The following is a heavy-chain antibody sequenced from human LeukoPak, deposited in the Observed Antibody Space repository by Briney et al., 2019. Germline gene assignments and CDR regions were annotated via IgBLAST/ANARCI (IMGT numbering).Heavy chain of an antibody. D-gene: IGHD5-18*01. CDR3: AKRGYSYGQFDY. V-gene: IGHV3-23*01. Sequence: GGSLRLSCAASGFTFSSYAMNWVRQAPGKGLEWVSAISDSGGYTYYADSVKGRFTISRDNSKNTLYLQMNSLRAEDTAVYYCAKRGYSYGQFDYWGQGTLVTVFS. CDR1: GFTFSSYA. CDR2: ISDSGGYT. J-gene: IGHJ4*02.